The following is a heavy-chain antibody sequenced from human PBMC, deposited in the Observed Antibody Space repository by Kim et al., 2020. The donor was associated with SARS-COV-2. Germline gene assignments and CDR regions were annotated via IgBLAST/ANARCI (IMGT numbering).Heavy chain of an antibody. J-gene: IGHJ4*02. CDR1: GFTFSSYW. Sequence: GGSLRLSCAASGFTFSSYWMHWVRQAPGKGLVWVSRINSDGGTTSYADSMKGRFTISRDNAKSTLYLQMNSLRAEDTAVYYCASRRYTGTYYYFDYWCQGTLVTVSS. V-gene: IGHV3-74*01. D-gene: IGHD1-26*01. CDR2: INSDGGTT. CDR3: ASRRYTGTYYYFDY.